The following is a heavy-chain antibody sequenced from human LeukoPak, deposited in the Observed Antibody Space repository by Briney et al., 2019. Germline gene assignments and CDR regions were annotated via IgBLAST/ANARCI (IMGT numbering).Heavy chain of an antibody. CDR1: GLSVSSNY. V-gene: IGHV3-53*01. Sequence: GGSLRLSCVVSGLSVSSNYMSWVRQAPGKGLEWVSVIYSGGSTYYADSVKGRFTISRDNSRNTLYLQMNSLRADDTAVYYCAGETGATAGTALGNWGQGTLVTVFS. CDR2: IYSGGST. J-gene: IGHJ4*02. CDR3: AGETGATAGTALGN. D-gene: IGHD6-13*01.